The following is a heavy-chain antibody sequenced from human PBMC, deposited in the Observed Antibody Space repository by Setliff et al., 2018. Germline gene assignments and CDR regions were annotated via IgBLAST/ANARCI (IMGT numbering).Heavy chain of an antibody. V-gene: IGHV3-30*02. CDR2: IWYDGDNK. Sequence: PGGSLRLSCVASGFTLSKHGMLWVRQAPGKGLERVALIWYDGDNKKYADSVRGRFAVSRDNSRNTLYLEMNSLRPGDTAMYYCAKGGPYYYYYMDVWGKGTMVTVSS. CDR1: GFTLSKHG. J-gene: IGHJ6*03. CDR3: AKGGPYYYYYMDV.